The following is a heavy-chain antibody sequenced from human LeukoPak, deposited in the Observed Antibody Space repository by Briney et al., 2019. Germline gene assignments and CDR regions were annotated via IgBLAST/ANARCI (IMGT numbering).Heavy chain of an antibody. V-gene: IGHV3-7*01. D-gene: IGHD5-24*01. CDR2: IKQDGSEK. J-gene: IGHJ4*02. CDR1: GFSFSIFS. Sequence: GGSLRLSCAASGFSFSIFSMNWVRQAPGKGLEWVASIKQDGSEKYYVDSVRGRFTFSRDNAKNSLYLQMNSLRAEDTAVYYCARRLRDGYNYADYWGQGTLVTVSS. CDR3: ARRLRDGYNYADY.